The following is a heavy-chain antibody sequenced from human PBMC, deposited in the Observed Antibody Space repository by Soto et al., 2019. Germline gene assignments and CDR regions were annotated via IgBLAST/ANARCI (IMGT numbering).Heavy chain of an antibody. J-gene: IGHJ5*02. CDR3: ARSRGGSRRSWFDP. CDR2: INHSGST. V-gene: IGHV4-34*01. D-gene: IGHD2-15*01. CDR1: GGSFSGYY. Sequence: PSETLSLTCAVYGGSFSGYYWSWIRQPPGKGLGWIGEINHSGSTNYNPSLKSRVTISVDTSKNQFSLKLSSVTAADTAVYYCARSRGGSRRSWFDPWGQGTLVTVSS.